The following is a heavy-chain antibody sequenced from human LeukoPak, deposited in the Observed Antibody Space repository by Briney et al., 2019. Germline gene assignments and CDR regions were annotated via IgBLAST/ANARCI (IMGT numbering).Heavy chain of an antibody. J-gene: IGHJ3*02. Sequence: SETLSLTCTVSGGSISSYYWSWIRQPPGKGLEWIGYIYYSGSTNYNPSLKSRVTISVDTSKNQFSLKLSSVTAADTAVYYCARERMVRGYSDAFDIWGQGTMVTVSS. CDR1: GGSISSYY. V-gene: IGHV4-59*01. CDR2: IYYSGST. D-gene: IGHD3-10*01. CDR3: ARERMVRGYSDAFDI.